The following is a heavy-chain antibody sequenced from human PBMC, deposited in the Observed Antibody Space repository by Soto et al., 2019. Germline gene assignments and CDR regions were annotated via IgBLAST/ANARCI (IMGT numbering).Heavy chain of an antibody. J-gene: IGHJ4*02. D-gene: IGHD4-17*01. CDR2: IYYSGST. V-gene: IGHV4-59*01. Sequence: PSETLSLTCTVSGCSISSYYWSWIRQPPGKGLEWIGYIYYSGSTNYNPSLKSRVTISVDTSKNQFSLKLSSVTAADTAVYYCARSTVTTKNYFDYWGQGTLVTVSS. CDR3: ARSTVTTKNYFDY. CDR1: GCSISSYY.